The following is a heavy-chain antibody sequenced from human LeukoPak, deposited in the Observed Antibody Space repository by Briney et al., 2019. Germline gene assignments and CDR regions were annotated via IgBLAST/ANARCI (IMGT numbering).Heavy chain of an antibody. CDR2: ISGSGGST. D-gene: IGHD3-10*01. CDR1: GFTFSSYA. CDR3: AKELWFGESHIDNAFGI. J-gene: IGHJ3*02. V-gene: IGHV3-23*01. Sequence: SGGSLRLSCAASGFTFSSYAMSWVRQAPGKGLEWVSAISGSGGSTYYADSVKGRFTISRDNSKNTLYLQMNSLRAEDTAVYYCAKELWFGESHIDNAFGIWGQGTMVTVSS.